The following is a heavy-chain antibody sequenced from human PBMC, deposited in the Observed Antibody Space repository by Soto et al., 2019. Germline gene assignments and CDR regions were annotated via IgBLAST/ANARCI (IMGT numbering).Heavy chain of an antibody. CDR2: INPIFGAA. CDR3: AREGRHLDY. J-gene: IGHJ4*02. Sequence: QVQLVQSGAEVRRPGSSVKVSCKASGGSFSSYAISWVRQAPGQGLEWMGAINPIFGAAHYAQKFQGRVTITADEITSTAYMELTGLSSDDTAVYFCAREGRHLDYWGQGTLVTVSS. V-gene: IGHV1-69*01. CDR1: GGSFSSYA.